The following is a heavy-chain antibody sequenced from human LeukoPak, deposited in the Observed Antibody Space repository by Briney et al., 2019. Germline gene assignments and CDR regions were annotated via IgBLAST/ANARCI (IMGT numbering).Heavy chain of an antibody. CDR3: ARVLSGSWLWF. V-gene: IGHV1-69*04. CDR2: IIPTLKIA. Sequence: ASVKVSCKASGGTFSSYAITWVRQAPGQGLEWMGRIIPTLKIANYAQKFQGRVTITADKSTSTAYMELSSLRPEDTAVYYCARVLSGSWLWFWGQGTLVTVSS. CDR1: GGTFSSYA. D-gene: IGHD5-18*01. J-gene: IGHJ4*02.